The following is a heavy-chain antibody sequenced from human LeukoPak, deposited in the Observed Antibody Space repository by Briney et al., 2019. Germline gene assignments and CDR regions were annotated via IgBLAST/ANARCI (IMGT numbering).Heavy chain of an antibody. CDR3: AKEARIAVAGTFDY. Sequence: GGSLRLSCAASGFTFSTYSINWVRQAPGKGLEWVSGISGTGGSTYYADSVKGRFTIFRDNSKSTLSLQMNSLRAEDTAVYYCAKEARIAVAGTFDYWGQGTLVTVSS. V-gene: IGHV3-23*01. CDR2: ISGTGGST. D-gene: IGHD6-19*01. J-gene: IGHJ4*02. CDR1: GFTFSTYS.